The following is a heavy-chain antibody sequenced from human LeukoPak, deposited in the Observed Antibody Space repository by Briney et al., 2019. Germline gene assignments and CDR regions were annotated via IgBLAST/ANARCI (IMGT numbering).Heavy chain of an antibody. CDR3: ARDRGSSGWFDY. Sequence: GGSLRLSCAASGFTFSSYSMNWVRPAPGKGLEWVSSISSSSSYIYYADSVKGRFTISRDNAKNSLYLQMNSLRAEDTAVYYCARDRGSSGWFDYWGQGTLVTVSS. CDR2: ISSSSSYI. CDR1: GFTFSSYS. D-gene: IGHD6-19*01. J-gene: IGHJ4*02. V-gene: IGHV3-21*01.